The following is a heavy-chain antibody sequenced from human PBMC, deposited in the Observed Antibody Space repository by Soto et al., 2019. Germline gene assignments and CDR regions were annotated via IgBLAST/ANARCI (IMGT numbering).Heavy chain of an antibody. CDR2: TYYRSKWYN. CDR1: GDSVSSNSAA. V-gene: IGHV6-1*01. J-gene: IGHJ6*02. D-gene: IGHD6-19*01. Sequence: SETLSLTCAISGDSVSSNSAAWNWSRQSPSRGLEWLGRTYYRSKWYNDYAVSVKSRITINPDTSKNQFSLQLNSVTPEDTAVYYCARGQWLVLGNYYYGMDVWGQGTTVTVSS. CDR3: ARGQWLVLGNYYYGMDV.